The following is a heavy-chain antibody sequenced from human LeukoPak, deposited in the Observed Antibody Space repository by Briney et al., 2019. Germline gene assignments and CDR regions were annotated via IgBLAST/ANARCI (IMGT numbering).Heavy chain of an antibody. V-gene: IGHV3-30*01. Sequence: GGSLRLSCAASGFTFSSYAMHWVRQAPGKGLEWVAVISYDGSNKYYADSVKGRFTISRDNSKNTLYLQMNSLRAEDTAVYYCASQRLAAGALDIWGQGTMVTVSS. D-gene: IGHD6-25*01. CDR1: GFTFSSYA. CDR3: ASQRLAAGALDI. CDR2: ISYDGSNK. J-gene: IGHJ3*02.